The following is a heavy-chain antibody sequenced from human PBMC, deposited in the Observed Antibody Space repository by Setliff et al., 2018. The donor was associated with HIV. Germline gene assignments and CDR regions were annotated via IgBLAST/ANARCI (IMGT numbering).Heavy chain of an antibody. Sequence: GASVKVSCKASGGTFSSDALSWVRQVPGQGLEWMGGTIPLLGIINYADKFQDRVTITRDESTSTAYMELSSLSSEDTAVYYCARVWPRGLISFYGYWGQGTLVTVSS. D-gene: IGHD2-2*01. J-gene: IGHJ4*02. CDR3: ARVWPRGLISFYGY. CDR2: TIPLLGII. V-gene: IGHV1-69*10. CDR1: GGTFSSDA.